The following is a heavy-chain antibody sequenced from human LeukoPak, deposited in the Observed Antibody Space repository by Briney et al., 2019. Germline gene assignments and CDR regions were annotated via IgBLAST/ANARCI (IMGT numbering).Heavy chain of an antibody. CDR3: TTGNSNYYDSSGYYGLGY. J-gene: IGHJ4*02. CDR1: GFTFSNAW. D-gene: IGHD3-22*01. Sequence: GGSLRLSCAASGFTFSNAWMSWVRQAPGKGLEWVCRIKSKTDGGTTDYAAPVKGRFTISRDDSKNTLHLQMNSLKTEDKAVYYCTTGNSNYYDSSGYYGLGYWGQGTLVTVSS. V-gene: IGHV3-15*01. CDR2: IKSKTDGGTT.